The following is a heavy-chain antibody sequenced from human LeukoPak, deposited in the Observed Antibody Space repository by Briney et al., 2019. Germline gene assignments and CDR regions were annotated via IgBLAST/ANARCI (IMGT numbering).Heavy chain of an antibody. D-gene: IGHD6-13*01. CDR2: IRSKAYGGTT. V-gene: IGHV3-49*03. J-gene: IGHJ4*02. CDR1: GFTFGDYA. CDR3: IRDFSSIWYGTTDY. Sequence: PGGSLRLSCTASGFTFGDYAMSWFRQAPGKGLEWIGFIRSKAYGGTTEYAASVKGRFTISRDDSKSIAYLQMNSLKTEDTAVYYCIRDFSSIWYGTTDYWGQGTLVTVSS.